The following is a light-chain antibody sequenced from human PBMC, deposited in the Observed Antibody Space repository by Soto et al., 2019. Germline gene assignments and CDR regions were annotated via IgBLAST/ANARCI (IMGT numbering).Light chain of an antibody. Sequence: ESVLTQSPGTLSLSPGEKAALSCRARQSVSSSYLAWYQQKPGQAPRLLIYGASSRATGIPDRFSGSGSGTDFTLTVSRLEPEDFAVYYCQQFGSSSWTFGQGTK. CDR2: GAS. J-gene: IGKJ1*01. V-gene: IGKV3-20*01. CDR3: QQFGSSSWT. CDR1: QSVSSSY.